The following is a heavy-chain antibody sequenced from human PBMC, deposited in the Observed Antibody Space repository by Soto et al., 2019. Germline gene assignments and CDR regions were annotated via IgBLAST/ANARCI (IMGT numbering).Heavy chain of an antibody. CDR1: GFTFSSYA. J-gene: IGHJ6*03. Sequence: GGSLRLSCAASGFTFSSYAMSWVRQAPGKGLEWVSAISGSGGSTYYADSVKGRFTISRDNSKNTLYLQMNSLRAEDTAVYYCANEPAAIYYYYMDVWGKGTTVTVSS. D-gene: IGHD2-2*01. V-gene: IGHV3-23*01. CDR2: ISGSGGST. CDR3: ANEPAAIYYYYMDV.